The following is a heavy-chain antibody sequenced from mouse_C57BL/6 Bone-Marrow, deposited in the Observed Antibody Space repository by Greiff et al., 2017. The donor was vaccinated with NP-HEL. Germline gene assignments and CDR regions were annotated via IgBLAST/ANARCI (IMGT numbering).Heavy chain of an antibody. D-gene: IGHD1-1*01. CDR2: IHPNSGST. J-gene: IGHJ2*01. V-gene: IGHV1-64*01. Sequence: QVQLQQPGAELVKPGASVKLSCKASGYTFTSYWMHWVKQRPGQGLEWIGMIHPNSGSTNYNEKFKSKATLTVDKSSSTAYMQLSSLTSEDSAVYYCARCGYYGSSFDYWGQGTTLTVSS. CDR3: ARCGYYGSSFDY. CDR1: GYTFTSYW.